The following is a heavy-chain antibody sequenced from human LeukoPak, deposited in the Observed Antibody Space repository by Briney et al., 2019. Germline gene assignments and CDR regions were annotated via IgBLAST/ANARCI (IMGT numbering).Heavy chain of an antibody. CDR2: IYYSGST. V-gene: IGHV4-30-4*01. CDR1: GGSISGYY. Sequence: PSETLSLTCTVSGGSISGYYWSWIRQPPGKGLEWIGYIYYSGSTYYNPSLKSRVTISVDTSKNQFSLKLSSVTAADTAVYYCARERREGRVKSYCSGGSCFDYWGQGTLVTVSS. CDR3: ARERREGRVKSYCSGGSCFDY. J-gene: IGHJ4*02. D-gene: IGHD2-15*01.